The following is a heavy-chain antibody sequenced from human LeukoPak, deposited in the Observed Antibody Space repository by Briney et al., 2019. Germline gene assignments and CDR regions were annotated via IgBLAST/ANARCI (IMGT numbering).Heavy chain of an antibody. CDR2: ISYDGSNK. V-gene: IGHV3-30-3*01. J-gene: IGHJ6*02. CDR1: GFTFGSYA. D-gene: IGHD2-2*01. CDR3: ARGSEYQTYYYYGMDV. Sequence: GGSLRLSCAASGFTFGSYAMHWVRQAPGKGLEWVAVISYDGSNKYYADSVKGRFTISRDNSKNTLYLQMNSLRAEDTAVYYCARGSEYQTYYYYGMDVWGQGTTVTVSS.